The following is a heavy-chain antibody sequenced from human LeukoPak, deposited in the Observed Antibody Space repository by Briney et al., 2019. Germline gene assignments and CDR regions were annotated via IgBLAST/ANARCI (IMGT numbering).Heavy chain of an antibody. CDR1: GGSISSYY. Sequence: PSETLSLTCTVSGGSISSYYWSWIRQPPGKGLEWIGYIYYSGSTNYNPSLKSRVTISVDTPKKQFSLKLSSVTAADTAVYYCARGSSWSYYFDYWGQGTLVTVSS. V-gene: IGHV4-59*01. J-gene: IGHJ4*02. CDR2: IYYSGST. CDR3: ARGSSWSYYFDY. D-gene: IGHD6-13*01.